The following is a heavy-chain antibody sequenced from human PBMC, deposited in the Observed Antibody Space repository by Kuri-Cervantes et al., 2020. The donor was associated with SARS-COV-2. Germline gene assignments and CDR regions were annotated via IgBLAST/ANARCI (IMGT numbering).Heavy chain of an antibody. CDR3: ARLQLGACYFDL. J-gene: IGHJ2*01. CDR2: IKQDGSEK. D-gene: IGHD7-27*01. V-gene: IGHV3-7*01. CDR1: GFTFSSYW. Sequence: GESLKISCAASGFTFSSYWMSWVRQAPGQGLEWVANIKQDGSEKYYVDSVKGRFTISRDNAKNSLYLQMNSLRAEDTAVYYCARLQLGACYFDLWGRGTLVTVSS.